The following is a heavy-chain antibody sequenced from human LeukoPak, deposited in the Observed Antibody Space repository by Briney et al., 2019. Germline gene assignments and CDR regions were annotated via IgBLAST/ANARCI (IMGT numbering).Heavy chain of an antibody. V-gene: IGHV4-30-2*01. J-gene: IGHJ4*02. CDR1: GGSISSGGYS. Sequence: SQTLSLTCAVSGGSISSGGYSWSWTRQPPGKGLEWIGYIYHSGSTYYNPSLKSRVTISVDRSKNQFSLKLSSVTAADTAVYYCARDGDYYDSSGYAFDYWGQGTLVTVSS. D-gene: IGHD3-22*01. CDR3: ARDGDYYDSSGYAFDY. CDR2: IYHSGST.